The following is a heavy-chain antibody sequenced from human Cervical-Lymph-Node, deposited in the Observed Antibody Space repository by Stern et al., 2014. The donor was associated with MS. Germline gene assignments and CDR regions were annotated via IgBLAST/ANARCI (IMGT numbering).Heavy chain of an antibody. D-gene: IGHD3-10*01. J-gene: IGHJ5*02. CDR3: ARGSGDNWFGP. Sequence: QMQLVQSGAEVKKPGSSVTVSCKSSGGISWVRQAPGQGLEWMGGVIPFVGTSNYAQKFQGRVTITADTSTNTTYLHLSRLTSADTAVYYCARGSGDNWFGPWGQGTLVTVSS. CDR1: GG. V-gene: IGHV1-69*06. CDR2: VIPFVGTS.